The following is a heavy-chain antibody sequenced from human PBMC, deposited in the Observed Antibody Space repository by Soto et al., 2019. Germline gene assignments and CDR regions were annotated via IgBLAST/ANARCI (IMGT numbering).Heavy chain of an antibody. Sequence: QITLKESGPTLVKPTQTLTPTCTFSGFSLSTSGVGVGWIRQPPGKALEWLALSYWDDDKRYSPSLKSRLTITKDTSKNQVVLTMSNMDPVDTATYYCAHLGYCSGGSCFLRFDPWGQGTLVTVSS. CDR3: AHLGYCSGGSCFLRFDP. J-gene: IGHJ5*02. CDR2: SYWDDDK. CDR1: GFSLSTSGVG. D-gene: IGHD2-15*01. V-gene: IGHV2-5*02.